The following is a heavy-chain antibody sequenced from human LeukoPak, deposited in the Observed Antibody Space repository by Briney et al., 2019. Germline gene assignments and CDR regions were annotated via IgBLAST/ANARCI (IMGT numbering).Heavy chain of an antibody. CDR3: AKDPTMSRLYYFEY. CDR2: IRYDGSNK. V-gene: IGHV3-30*02. CDR1: GFTFSSCG. Sequence: GGSLRLSCAASGFTFSSCGIHWVRQAPGKGLEWVAFIRYDGSNKYYADSVKGRFTISRDNSKNTVFLQMSSLRADDTAVYYCAKDPTMSRLYYFEYWGQGSLVTVSS. D-gene: IGHD4/OR15-4a*01. J-gene: IGHJ4*02.